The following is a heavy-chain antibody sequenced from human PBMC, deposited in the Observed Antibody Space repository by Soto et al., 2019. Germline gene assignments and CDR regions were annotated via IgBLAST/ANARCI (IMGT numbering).Heavy chain of an antibody. CDR3: ARGPLWGTAMVLWYFDL. D-gene: IGHD5-18*01. J-gene: IGHJ2*01. CDR2: ISYDGSNK. V-gene: IGHV3-30-3*01. CDR1: GFTFSSYA. Sequence: QVQLVESGGGVVQPGRSLRLSCAASGFTFSSYAMHWVRQAPGKGLEWVAVISYDGSNKYYADSVKGRFTISRDNSKNTLYLQMDSLRAGDTGVYYWARGPLWGTAMVLWYFDLWGRGTLVTVSS.